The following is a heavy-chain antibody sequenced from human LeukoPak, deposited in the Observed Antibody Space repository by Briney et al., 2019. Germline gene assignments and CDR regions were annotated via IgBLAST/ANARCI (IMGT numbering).Heavy chain of an antibody. V-gene: IGHV3-33*01. D-gene: IGHD4-17*01. Sequence: PGGSLRLSCAASVFTFSSYGMNWVRQAPGKGLEWVAVIWYDGSNKYYADSVKGRFTISRDNSKNTLYMQMNSLRAEDTAVYYFVREGVDYGVHTDMIFFVYWGQGTLVTVSS. J-gene: IGHJ4*02. CDR3: VREGVDYGVHTDMIFFVY. CDR1: VFTFSSYG. CDR2: IWYDGSNK.